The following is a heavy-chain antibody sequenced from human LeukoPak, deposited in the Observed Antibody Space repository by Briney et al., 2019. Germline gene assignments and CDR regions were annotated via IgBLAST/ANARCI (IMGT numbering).Heavy chain of an antibody. V-gene: IGHV4-30-4*01. D-gene: IGHD3-22*01. J-gene: IGHJ4*02. CDR2: ICNSGTT. CDR3: ARKRYDDPYFFDY. CDR1: GGSISSGDYY. Sequence: PSETLSLTCTVSGGSISSGDYYWSWFRQPPGKGLEWIGYICNSGTTYYNPSLRSRVTLSVDTSKNQFSLRLNSVAAADTAVYYCARKRYDDPYFFDYWGQGTLVTVSS.